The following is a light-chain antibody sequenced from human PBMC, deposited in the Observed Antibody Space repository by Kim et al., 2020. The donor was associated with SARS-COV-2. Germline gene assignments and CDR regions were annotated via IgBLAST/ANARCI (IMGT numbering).Light chain of an antibody. V-gene: IGKV3-15*01. CDR3: LQYKDWPPMYT. J-gene: IGKJ2*01. CDR2: GES. Sequence: SPGEKATPPRQAKQGISSQLAWYQPEAGQAPSLLIYGESTRATGVPARFSGSGSGREFTLSISSLQPEDFALYFCLQYKDWPPMYTFGQGNKLE. CDR1: QGISSQ.